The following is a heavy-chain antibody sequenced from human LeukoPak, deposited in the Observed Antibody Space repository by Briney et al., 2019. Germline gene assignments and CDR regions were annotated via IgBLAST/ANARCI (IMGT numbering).Heavy chain of an antibody. CDR2: IYHSGST. CDR3: ARGGRGIQLWFSLDY. D-gene: IGHD5-18*01. CDR1: GGSISSGGYS. V-gene: IGHV4-30-2*01. Sequence: SETLSLTCAVSGGSISSGGYSWSWIRQPPGKGLEWIGYIYHSGSTYYNPSLKSRVTISVDRSKNQFSLKLSSVTAADTAVYYCARGGRGIQLWFSLDYWGQGTLVTVSS. J-gene: IGHJ4*02.